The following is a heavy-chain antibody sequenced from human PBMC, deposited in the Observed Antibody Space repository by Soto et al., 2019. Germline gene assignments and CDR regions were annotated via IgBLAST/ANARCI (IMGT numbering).Heavy chain of an antibody. V-gene: IGHV3-21*01. CDR3: ATERGYVWHPIDY. D-gene: IGHD5-12*01. Sequence: EVQLVESGGGLVKPGGSLRLSCAASGFTFSSYSMNWVRQAPGKGLEWVSSISSSSSYIYYADSVKGRFTISRDNAKNPLYLQMTSLRAEDTAVYYCATERGYVWHPIDYWGQGTLVTVSS. J-gene: IGHJ4*02. CDR2: ISSSSSYI. CDR1: GFTFSSYS.